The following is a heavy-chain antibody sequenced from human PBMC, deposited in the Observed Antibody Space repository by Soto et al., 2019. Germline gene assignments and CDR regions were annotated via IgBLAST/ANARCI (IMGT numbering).Heavy chain of an antibody. D-gene: IGHD3-9*01. CDR2: IIPIFGTA. CDR3: ARSDPPSYDIFTGPPLYGMDV. Sequence: GASVKVSCKASGGTFSSYAISWVRQAPGQGLEWMGGIIPIFGTANYAQKFQGRVTITADESTSTAYMELSSLRSEDTAVYYCARSDPPSYDIFTGPPLYGMDVWGQGTTVTVSS. J-gene: IGHJ6*02. CDR1: GGTFSSYA. V-gene: IGHV1-69*13.